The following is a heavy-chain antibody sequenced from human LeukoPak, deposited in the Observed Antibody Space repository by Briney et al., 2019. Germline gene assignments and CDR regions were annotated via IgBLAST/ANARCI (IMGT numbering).Heavy chain of an antibody. CDR2: LSGGGSNT. D-gene: IGHD3-10*01. J-gene: IGHJ6*03. Sequence: PWGSLRLSCAASGFAFSSYAMIWVRQAPGKGLEWVSSLSGGGSNTYYADSVKGRFTISRDQSKNTLYVQMNSLRAEDTAIYYCAKSAGDYYYYNMDVWGKGTTVTVSS. CDR1: GFAFSSYA. V-gene: IGHV3-23*01. CDR3: AKSAGDYYYYNMDV.